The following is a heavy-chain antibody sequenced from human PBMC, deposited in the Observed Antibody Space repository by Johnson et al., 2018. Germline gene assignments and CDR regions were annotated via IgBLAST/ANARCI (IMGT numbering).Heavy chain of an antibody. CDR1: GDSVSSNSAT. J-gene: IGHJ5*02. D-gene: IGHD2-21*02. V-gene: IGHV6-1*01. Sequence: QVQLQQSGPGLVKPSQTLSLTCAISGDSVSSNSATWNWIRQSPSRGLEWLGRTYYRSKWSSDYASSVKSRITISPDTTNNQFSQQLNSVTPDDTAVYYCARAMSLTASNWFDPWGQGTLVTVSS. CDR3: ARAMSLTASNWFDP. CDR2: TYYRSKWSS.